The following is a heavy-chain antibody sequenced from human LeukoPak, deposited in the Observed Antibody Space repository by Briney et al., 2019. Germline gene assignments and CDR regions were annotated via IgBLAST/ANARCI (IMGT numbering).Heavy chain of an antibody. D-gene: IGHD2-2*01. CDR2: IIPIFGTA. V-gene: IGHV1-69*13. CDR1: GGTFSSYA. J-gene: IGHJ6*03. CDR3: ASPCSSTSCQPNYYYYYYMGV. Sequence: EASVKVSCKASGGTFSSYAISWVRQAPGQGLEWMGGIIPIFGTANYAQKFQGRVTITADESTSTAYMELSSLRSEDTAVYYCASPCSSTSCQPNYYYYYYMGVWGKGTTVTVSS.